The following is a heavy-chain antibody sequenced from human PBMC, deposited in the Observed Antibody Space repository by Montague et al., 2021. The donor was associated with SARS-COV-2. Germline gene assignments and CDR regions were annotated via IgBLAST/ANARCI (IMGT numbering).Heavy chain of an antibody. Sequence: ETLSLTCTVFGYSISSGYFWAWLRQPPGKGLEWIGSIYHAGYIHYNPXXKSRVSISIDTSRNQISLRVTDVAAADTAVYYCARAPCVGDCNSLAIWFDPWGQGTLVSVSS. CDR1: GYSISSGYF. J-gene: IGHJ5*02. D-gene: IGHD2-21*02. CDR2: IYHAGYI. V-gene: IGHV4-38-2*02. CDR3: ARAPCVGDCNSLAIWFDP.